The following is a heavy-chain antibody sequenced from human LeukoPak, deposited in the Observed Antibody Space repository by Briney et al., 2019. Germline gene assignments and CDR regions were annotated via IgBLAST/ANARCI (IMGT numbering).Heavy chain of an antibody. J-gene: IGHJ4*02. Sequence: GGSLRLSCAVSGFTLSSNYMSWVRQAPGKGLEWVSVIYSGGSTYYADSVKGRFTISRDNSRNTLYLQMNSLRAEDTAVYYCAREYYYGTSGPYYFDYWGQGTLVAVSS. CDR2: IYSGGST. CDR3: AREYYYGTSGPYYFDY. D-gene: IGHD3-22*01. V-gene: IGHV3-66*01. CDR1: GFTLSSNY.